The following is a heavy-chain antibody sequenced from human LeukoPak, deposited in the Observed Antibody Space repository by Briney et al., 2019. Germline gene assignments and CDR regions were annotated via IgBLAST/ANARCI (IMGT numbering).Heavy chain of an antibody. CDR3: ARDSSLRAKGVLLPSFDY. V-gene: IGHV1-69*05. D-gene: IGHD1-26*01. Sequence: SVKVSCKASGGAFSSYAISWVRQAPGQGLEWMGEIIPIFGTANYAQKFQGRVTITTDESTSTAYMELSSLRSEDTAVYYCARDSSLRAKGVLLPSFDYWGQGTLVTVSS. CDR1: GGAFSSYA. J-gene: IGHJ4*02. CDR2: IIPIFGTA.